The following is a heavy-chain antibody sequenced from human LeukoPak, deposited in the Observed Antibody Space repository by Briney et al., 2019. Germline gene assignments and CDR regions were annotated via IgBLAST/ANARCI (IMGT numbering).Heavy chain of an antibody. V-gene: IGHV3-9*03. Sequence: GGSLRLSCAASGFTFDDYAMHWVRQAPGKGLEWVSGISWNSGSIGYADSVKGRFTISRDNAKNPLYLQMNSLRAEDMALYYCAKAESAYYYDSSGYYENWGQGTLVTVSS. CDR3: AKAESAYYYDSSGYYEN. CDR1: GFTFDDYA. J-gene: IGHJ4*02. D-gene: IGHD3-22*01. CDR2: ISWNSGSI.